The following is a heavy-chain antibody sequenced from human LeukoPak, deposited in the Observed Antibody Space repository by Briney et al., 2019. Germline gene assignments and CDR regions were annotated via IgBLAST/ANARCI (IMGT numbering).Heavy chain of an antibody. Sequence: SQTLSLTCAISGDSVSSNSATWTWIRQSPSRGLEWLGRTYYRSKWYNDYAVSVKSRITINPDTSKNQFSLQLSSVTPEDTAVYYCARGIEQQRYLEDYWGQGTLVTVSS. J-gene: IGHJ4*02. V-gene: IGHV6-1*01. CDR1: GDSVSSNSAT. CDR2: TYYRSKWYN. D-gene: IGHD6-13*01. CDR3: ARGIEQQRYLEDY.